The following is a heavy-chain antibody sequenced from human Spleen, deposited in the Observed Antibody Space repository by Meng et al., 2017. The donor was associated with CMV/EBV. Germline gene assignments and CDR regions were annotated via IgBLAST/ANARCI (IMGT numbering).Heavy chain of an antibody. J-gene: IGHJ2*01. D-gene: IGHD2-8*01. CDR3: ARAYCANDVCSWYFDL. Sequence: SGFTFSDFYMGWIRQAPGKGLEWVSYISSYGSTIYYADSVKGRFIISRDNAKNSLYLQMNSLRAEDTAVYYCARAYCANDVCSWYFDLWGRGTLVTVSS. CDR1: GFTFSDFY. V-gene: IGHV3-11*01. CDR2: ISSYGSTI.